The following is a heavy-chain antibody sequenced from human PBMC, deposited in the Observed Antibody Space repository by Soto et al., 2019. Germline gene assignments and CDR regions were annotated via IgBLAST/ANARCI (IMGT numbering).Heavy chain of an antibody. CDR1: GFTFDDYA. CDR3: VKDESINWYSGHFRH. V-gene: IGHV3-9*01. J-gene: IGHJ1*01. D-gene: IGHD6-13*01. Sequence: EVQREESGGGLVQPGRSLRLSCAASGFTFDDYAMHWVRQVPGKGLEWVSGINWNSGSIGYGDSVKGRFAISRDNAKNSLHLQMNSLSAEDTAFYYCVKDESINWYSGHFRHWGQGTLVTVSS. CDR2: INWNSGSI.